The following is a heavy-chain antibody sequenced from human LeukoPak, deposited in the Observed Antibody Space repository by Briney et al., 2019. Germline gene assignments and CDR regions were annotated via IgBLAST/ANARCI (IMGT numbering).Heavy chain of an antibody. CDR1: GYTFTTYA. CDR2: INAGNGNT. V-gene: IGHV1-3*01. Sequence: ASVKVSCKASGYTFTTYAMHWVRQAPGQRLEWMGWINAGNGNTKYSQKFQARVTITRDTSASTAYMELSSLRSEDTAVYYCARDLRNRIAAAGYFDYWGQGTLVTVSS. CDR3: ARDLRNRIAAAGYFDY. D-gene: IGHD6-13*01. J-gene: IGHJ4*02.